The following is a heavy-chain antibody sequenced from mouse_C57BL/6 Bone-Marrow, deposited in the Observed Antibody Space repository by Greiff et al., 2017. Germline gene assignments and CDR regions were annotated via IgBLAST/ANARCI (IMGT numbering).Heavy chain of an antibody. CDR3: TITTVVYWYFDV. J-gene: IGHJ1*03. CDR2: IDPEDGDT. D-gene: IGHD1-1*01. Sequence: EVQLQQSGAELVRPGASVKLSCTASGFNIKDYYMHWVKQRPEQGLEWIGRIDPEDGDTAYAPKFQGKATMTADTSSNTAYLQLSSLTSEDTAVYYCTITTVVYWYFDVWGTGTTVTVSS. V-gene: IGHV14-1*01. CDR1: GFNIKDYY.